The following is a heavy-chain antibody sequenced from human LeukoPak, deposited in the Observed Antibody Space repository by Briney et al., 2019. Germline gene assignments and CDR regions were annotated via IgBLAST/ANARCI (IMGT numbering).Heavy chain of an antibody. CDR2: IYHSGST. V-gene: IGHV4-38-2*01. CDR1: GYSISSGYY. D-gene: IGHD6-6*01. CDR3: ARNSSSGYFDY. Sequence: NPSETLSLTCAVSGYSISSGYYWAWIWQPPGKGLEWIGSIYHSGSTHYNPSLKSRVTISVDTSKNHFSLKLSSVTAADTAVYYCARNSSSGYFDYWGQGTLVTVSS. J-gene: IGHJ4*02.